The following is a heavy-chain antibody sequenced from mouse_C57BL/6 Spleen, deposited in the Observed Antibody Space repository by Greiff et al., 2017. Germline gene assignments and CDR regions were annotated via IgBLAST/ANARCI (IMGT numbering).Heavy chain of an antibody. D-gene: IGHD1-1*01. Sequence: EVKLVESGGGLVQPGGSLSLSCAASGFTFTDYYMSWVRQPPGKGLEWLGFIRNKANGYTTEYSASVKGRFTISRDNSQSILYLQMNALRAEDSATYYCARSGSSYWYFDVWGTGTTVTVSS. J-gene: IGHJ1*03. V-gene: IGHV7-3*01. CDR1: GFTFTDYY. CDR3: ARSGSSYWYFDV. CDR2: IRNKANGYTT.